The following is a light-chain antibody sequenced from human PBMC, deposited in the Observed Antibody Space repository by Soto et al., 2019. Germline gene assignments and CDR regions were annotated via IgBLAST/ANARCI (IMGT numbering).Light chain of an antibody. CDR1: QSVGSN. CDR2: GAS. CDR3: QQYNKWPLFT. Sequence: EAVMTQSPATLSVSPGERATLSCRASQSVGSNLAWYHQRPGQAPRLLIYGASARATGVPARFSGSGSGTEFTLTTSSLQSEDFGLYYCQQYNKWPLFTFGPGTKVDMK. V-gene: IGKV3-15*01. J-gene: IGKJ3*01.